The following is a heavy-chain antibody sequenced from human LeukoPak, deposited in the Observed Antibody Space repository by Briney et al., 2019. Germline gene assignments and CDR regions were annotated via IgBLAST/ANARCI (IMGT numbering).Heavy chain of an antibody. CDR1: GFTFSNYW. J-gene: IGHJ6*03. Sequence: GWSLTLSCAASGFTFSNYWMTWVRQAPGKGLEWVANIQQDGSEKYYVDSVKGRFTISRDNAKNSLYLQMNSLRDEDMAVYYCARGDYGDFAYYYYMDVWGKGTTVTISS. CDR2: IQQDGSEK. D-gene: IGHD4-17*01. CDR3: ARGDYGDFAYYYYMDV. V-gene: IGHV3-7*01.